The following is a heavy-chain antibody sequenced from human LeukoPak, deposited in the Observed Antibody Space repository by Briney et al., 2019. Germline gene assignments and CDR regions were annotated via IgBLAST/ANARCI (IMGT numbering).Heavy chain of an antibody. CDR2: ISWNSGII. Sequence: GRSLRLSCAASGFTFDDYAMHWVRQAPGKGLEWVSGISWNSGIIGYADSVKGRFTISRDNAKNSLYLQMNSLRAEDTALYYCAREGLGGYFPHYHYYGMDVWGQGTTVTVSS. CDR3: AREGLGGYFPHYHYYGMDV. D-gene: IGHD1-26*01. J-gene: IGHJ6*02. V-gene: IGHV3-9*01. CDR1: GFTFDDYA.